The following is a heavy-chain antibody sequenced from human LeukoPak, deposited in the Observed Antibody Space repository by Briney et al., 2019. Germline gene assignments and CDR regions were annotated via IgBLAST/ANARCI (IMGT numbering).Heavy chain of an antibody. J-gene: IGHJ4*02. V-gene: IGHV3-48*03. Sequence: GGSLRLSCAASGFTFRSYEMNWVRQAPGKGLEGILAISGSSSNVYYAASVRGRFTISRDDAENSLYLQLNTMRAEDTAVYYCARGFRDTAMFLDYWGQGTLVTVSS. CDR3: ARGFRDTAMFLDY. CDR1: GFTFRSYE. CDR2: ISGSSSNV. D-gene: IGHD5-18*01.